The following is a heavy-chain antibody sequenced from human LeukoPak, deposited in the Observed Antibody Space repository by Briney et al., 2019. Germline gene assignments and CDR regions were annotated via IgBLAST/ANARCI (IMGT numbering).Heavy chain of an antibody. V-gene: IGHV4-39*01. CDR1: GGSISSSSYY. J-gene: IGHJ3*01. Sequence: MPSETLSLTCTVSGGSISSSSYYWGWIRQAPGKGLEWIGSIYYSGSTYYNPSLKSRVTISVDTSKNQFSLKLSSVTAADTAEYYCARHDSSGPYNAFDVWGQGTMVTVSS. D-gene: IGHD3-22*01. CDR3: ARHDSSGPYNAFDV. CDR2: IYYSGST.